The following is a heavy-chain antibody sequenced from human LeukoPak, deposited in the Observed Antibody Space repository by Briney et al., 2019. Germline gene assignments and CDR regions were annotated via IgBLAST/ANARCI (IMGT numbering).Heavy chain of an antibody. CDR2: INARGDT. V-gene: IGHV4-34*01. D-gene: IGHD2-2*01. CDR3: ARGQVPAARGYNWFDP. CDR1: GWSFNGYY. Sequence: SETLSLTCAVYGWSFNGYYWNRIRQPPGKGLEWIGEINARGDTNYNPSLKSRVTISVDTSKKQFSLRLTSMIAADTALYYCARGQVPAARGYNWFDPWGQGTLVTVSS. J-gene: IGHJ5*02.